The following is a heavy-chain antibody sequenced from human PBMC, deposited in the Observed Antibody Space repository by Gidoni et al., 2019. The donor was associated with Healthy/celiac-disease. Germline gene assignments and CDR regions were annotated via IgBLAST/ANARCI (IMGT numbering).Heavy chain of an antibody. V-gene: IGHV4-59*01. D-gene: IGHD1-26*01. CDR3: ARVRPVPRSIVGARVDAFDI. Sequence: QVQLQESGPGLVKPSETLALTCTVSGGSISSYYWSWIRQPPGKGLEWIGYIYYSGSTNYNPSLKSRVTISVDTSKNQFSLKLSSVTAADTAVYYCARVRPVPRSIVGARVDAFDIWGQGTMVTVSS. CDR2: IYYSGST. J-gene: IGHJ3*02. CDR1: GGSISSYY.